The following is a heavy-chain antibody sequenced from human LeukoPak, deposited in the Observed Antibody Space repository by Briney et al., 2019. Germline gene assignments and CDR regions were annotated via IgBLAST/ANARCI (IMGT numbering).Heavy chain of an antibody. CDR2: ISWDGCST. V-gene: IGHV3-43*01. CDR3: AKDRWPMATIPVPPHS. Sequence: GWSLRLSCASSGFTYDDYTMHWVRQAPGKGLEWVCLISWDGCSTYYAESVEGRFTISRDNSKNSLYLKMKSLRTEDTALYYCAKDRWPMATIPVPPHSWGQGTLVTVSS. D-gene: IGHD5-24*01. CDR1: GFTYDDYT. J-gene: IGHJ4*02.